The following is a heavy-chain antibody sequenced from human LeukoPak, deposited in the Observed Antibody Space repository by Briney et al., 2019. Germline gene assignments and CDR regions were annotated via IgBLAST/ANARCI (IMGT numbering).Heavy chain of an antibody. CDR3: ARFNGSGSSFDY. D-gene: IGHD3-10*01. Sequence: GGSLRLSCAASGFTFSSYSMNWVRQAPRKGLEWVSSISSSSSYIYYADSVRGRFTISRDNAKNSLYLQMNSLRDEDTAVYYCARFNGSGSSFDYWGQGTLVTVSS. CDR1: GFTFSSYS. V-gene: IGHV3-21*01. J-gene: IGHJ4*02. CDR2: ISSSSSYI.